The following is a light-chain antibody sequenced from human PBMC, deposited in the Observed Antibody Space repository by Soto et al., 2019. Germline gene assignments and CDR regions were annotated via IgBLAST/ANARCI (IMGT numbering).Light chain of an antibody. J-gene: IGKJ4*01. CDR3: MQARQAPPT. V-gene: IGKV2-28*01. CDR2: LGS. Sequence: DIVMTQSPVSLPVTPGEPAFISCRSSQSLLRSDGYSSLDWYRQKSGQSPPLLIPLGSIRAYGVPDRFSGSGSGTDFTLKISRVEAEDVGVYFCMQARQAPPTFGRGNKVELK. CDR1: QSLLRSDGYSS.